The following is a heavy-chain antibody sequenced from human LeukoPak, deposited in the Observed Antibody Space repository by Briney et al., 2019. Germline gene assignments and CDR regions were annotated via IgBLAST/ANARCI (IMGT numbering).Heavy chain of an antibody. V-gene: IGHV3-30*18. CDR2: ISYDGSNK. CDR1: GFTFNSYG. D-gene: IGHD3-10*01. J-gene: IGHJ4*02. Sequence: PGGSLRLSCAASGFTFNSYGMHWVRQAPGKGLEWVAVISYDGSNKYYADSVKGRFTISRDNGKNSLYLQMNSLRTEDTALYYCAKAYYGSKNYYNYPYYFDDWGQGTLVTVSS. CDR3: AKAYYGSKNYYNYPYYFDD.